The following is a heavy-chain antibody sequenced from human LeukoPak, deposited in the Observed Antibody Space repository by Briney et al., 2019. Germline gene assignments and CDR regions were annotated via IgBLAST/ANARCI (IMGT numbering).Heavy chain of an antibody. CDR1: GFTFSSYA. V-gene: IGHV3-23*01. J-gene: IGHJ4*02. D-gene: IGHD3-10*01. CDR2: ISGGGLST. CDR3: AKETYYYGSGSHY. Sequence: GGSLRLSCAASGFTFSSYAMNWVRQAPGKGLEWVSTISGGGLSTYYADSAKGRFTISRDNSKNTLYLRMNSLRVEDTAVYFCAKETYYYGSGSHYWGQGTLVTVPS.